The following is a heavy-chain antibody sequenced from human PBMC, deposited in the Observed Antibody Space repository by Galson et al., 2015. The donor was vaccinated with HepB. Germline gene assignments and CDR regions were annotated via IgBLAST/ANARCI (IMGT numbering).Heavy chain of an antibody. Sequence: QSGAEVKKPGESLKISCKGSGYSFTSFWIGWVRQMPGKGLEWMGIIYPSDSDTTYSPSLQGQVTISGDKSISTAYLQWSSLKASDTAMYYCAREGEMRYSGSCDYWGQGTLVTVSS. CDR1: GYSFTSFW. D-gene: IGHD1-26*01. CDR3: AREGEMRYSGSCDY. V-gene: IGHV5-51*03. J-gene: IGHJ4*02. CDR2: IYPSDSDT.